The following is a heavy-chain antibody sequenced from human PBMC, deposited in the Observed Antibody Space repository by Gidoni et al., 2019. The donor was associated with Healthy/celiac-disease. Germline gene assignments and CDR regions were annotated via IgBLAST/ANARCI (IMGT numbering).Heavy chain of an antibody. CDR3: TRDLPYGSGSYKPLGYYYYGMDV. CDR1: GVTFGGYA. V-gene: IGHV3-49*03. J-gene: IGHJ6*02. D-gene: IGHD3-10*01. Sequence: EVQLVESGGGLVQPGRSLRLSCTASGVTFGGYAMIWLRQAPGKGLEWVGFIRSKAYGGTTEYAASVKGRFTISRDDSKSIAYLQMNSLKTEDTAVYYCTRDLPYGSGSYKPLGYYYYGMDVWGQGTTVTVSS. CDR2: IRSKAYGGTT.